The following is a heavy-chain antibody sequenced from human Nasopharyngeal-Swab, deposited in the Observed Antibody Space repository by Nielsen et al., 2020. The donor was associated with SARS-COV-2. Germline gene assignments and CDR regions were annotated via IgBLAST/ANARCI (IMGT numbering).Heavy chain of an antibody. CDR3: ARAGRITIFEGAYGMDV. CDR2: INPSGGST. CDR1: GYTFTSYY. J-gene: IGHJ6*02. V-gene: IGHV1-46*01. D-gene: IGHD3-3*01. Sequence: SVKVSCKASGYTFTSYYMHWVRQAPGQGLEWMGIINPSGGSTSYAQKFQGRVTMTRDTSTSTVYMDLSSLRSEDTAIYYCARAGRITIFEGAYGMDVWGQGTTVTVSS.